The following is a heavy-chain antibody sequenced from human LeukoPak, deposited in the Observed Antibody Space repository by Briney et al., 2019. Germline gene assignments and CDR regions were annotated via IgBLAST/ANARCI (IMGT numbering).Heavy chain of an antibody. CDR3: ARGRYYDSGGYYLNDAFDI. CDR2: SYYSGST. V-gene: IGHV4-59*01. CDR1: GGSISTYY. J-gene: IGHJ3*02. Sequence: KPSETLSLTCTVSGGSISTYYWSWIRQPPGKALEWIGYSYYSGSTNYNPSLKSRGTISVDTSKNQFSLKLSSVAPADTAVYYCARGRYYDSGGYYLNDAFDIWGQGTMVTVSS. D-gene: IGHD3-22*01.